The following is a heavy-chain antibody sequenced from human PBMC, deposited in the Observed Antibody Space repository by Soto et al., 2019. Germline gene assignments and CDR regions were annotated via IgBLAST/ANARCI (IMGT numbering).Heavy chain of an antibody. D-gene: IGHD6-19*01. J-gene: IGHJ6*02. CDR2: LSGSGGST. Sequence: GGSLRLSCAASGFTFSSYAMSWVRQAPGKGLEWVSALSGSGGSTYYADSVKGRFTISRDNSKNTLYLQMNSLRAEDTAVYYCAKCIPVRGWYWTHLHYYYYYGMDVWGQGTTVTVSS. CDR3: AKCIPVRGWYWTHLHYYYYYGMDV. V-gene: IGHV3-23*01. CDR1: GFTFSSYA.